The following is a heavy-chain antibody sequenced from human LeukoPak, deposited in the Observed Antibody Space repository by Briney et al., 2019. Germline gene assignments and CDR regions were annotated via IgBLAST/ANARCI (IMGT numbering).Heavy chain of an antibody. J-gene: IGHJ4*02. CDR2: IYYSGST. V-gene: IGHV4-39*07. Sequence: PSETLSLTCTVSGGSISSSSYYWGWIRQPPGKGLEWIGSIYYSGSTYYNPSLKSRVTIPVDTSKNQFSLKLSSVTAADTAVYYCAGQTKEWSLDYWGQGTLVTVSS. D-gene: IGHD3-3*01. CDR1: GGSISSSSYY. CDR3: AGQTKEWSLDY.